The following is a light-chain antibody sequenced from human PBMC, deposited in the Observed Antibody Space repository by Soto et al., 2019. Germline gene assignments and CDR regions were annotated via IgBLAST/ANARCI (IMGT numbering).Light chain of an antibody. CDR3: QQYYSYRVT. CDR2: DAS. J-gene: IGKJ3*01. Sequence: DIQMTQSPSTLSASVGDRVTVTCRASQSINSWLAWYQQKPGKAPKLLIYDASSLQSGVPSRFSGSGSGTDFTLTISCLQSEDFATYYCQQYYSYRVTFGPGTKVDIK. V-gene: IGKV1-5*01. CDR1: QSINSW.